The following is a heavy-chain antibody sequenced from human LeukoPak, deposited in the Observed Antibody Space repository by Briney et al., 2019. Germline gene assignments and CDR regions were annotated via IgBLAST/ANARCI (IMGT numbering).Heavy chain of an antibody. Sequence: SQTLSLTFAFSGGSVSCNSAAWRWLRQSPSRGLEWLGRKYYRSGRYNDDALSLNSLITISADSSKNQVSLQLSSVAPEDTAEYYCSIEHACGPAVFWGQGTGVIVSA. CDR3: SIEHACGPAVF. D-gene: IGHD2-21*01. CDR1: GGSVSCNSAA. CDR2: KYYRSGRYN. V-gene: IGHV6-1*01. J-gene: IGHJ4*02.